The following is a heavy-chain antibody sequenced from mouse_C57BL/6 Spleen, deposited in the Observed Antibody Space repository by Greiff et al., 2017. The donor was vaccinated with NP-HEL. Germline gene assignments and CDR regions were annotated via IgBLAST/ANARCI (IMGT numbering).Heavy chain of an antibody. J-gene: IGHJ4*01. CDR3: AREEGTGTGAMDY. D-gene: IGHD4-1*01. V-gene: IGHV1-19*01. CDR1: GYTFTDYY. Sequence: SGPVLVKPGASVKMSCKASGYTFTDYYMNWVKQSHGKSLEWIGVINPYNGGTSYNQKFKGKATLTVDKSSSTAYMELNSLTSEDSAVYYCAREEGTGTGAMDYWGQGTSVTVSS. CDR2: INPYNGGT.